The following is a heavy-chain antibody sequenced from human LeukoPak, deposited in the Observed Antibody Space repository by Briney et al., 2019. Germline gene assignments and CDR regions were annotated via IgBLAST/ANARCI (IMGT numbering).Heavy chain of an antibody. J-gene: IGHJ4*02. CDR2: IKSKTDGGTT. CDR3: AKDYLWELPFDY. D-gene: IGHD1-26*01. V-gene: IGHV3-15*01. Sequence: GGSLRLSCAASGFTFSNAWMSWVRQAPGKGLEWVGRIKSKTDGGTTDYAAPVKGRFTISRDDSKNTLYLQMNSLRAEDTAVYYCAKDYLWELPFDYWGQGTLVTVSS. CDR1: GFTFSNAW.